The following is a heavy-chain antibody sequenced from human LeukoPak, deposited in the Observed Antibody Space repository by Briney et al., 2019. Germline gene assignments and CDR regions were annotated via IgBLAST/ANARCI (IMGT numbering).Heavy chain of an antibody. CDR1: GFTFDDYA. D-gene: IGHD6-19*01. CDR2: ISGDGGST. CDR3: AKDLFSGTVATPYFYYYGMDV. Sequence: GGSLRLSCAASGFTFDDYAMHWVRQAPGKGLEWVSLISGDGGSTYFADSVKGRFTISRDNSKSSLYLQMNSLRTEDTALYYCAKDLFSGTVATPYFYYYGMDVWGQGTTVTVSS. J-gene: IGHJ6*02. V-gene: IGHV3-43*02.